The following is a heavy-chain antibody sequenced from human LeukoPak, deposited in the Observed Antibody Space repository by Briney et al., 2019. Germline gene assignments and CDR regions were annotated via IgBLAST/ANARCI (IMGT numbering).Heavy chain of an antibody. D-gene: IGHD3-22*01. J-gene: IGHJ4*02. CDR1: GFTFSSYG. CDR2: IRYDGSNK. Sequence: GGSLRLSCAASGFTFSSYGMHWVRQAPGKGLEWVAFIRYDGSNKYYADSVKGRFTISRDNSKNTLYLQMNSLRAEDTAVYSCAKLVTSSGYYSSDYWGQATPVTVSS. V-gene: IGHV3-30*02. CDR3: AKLVTSSGYYSSDY.